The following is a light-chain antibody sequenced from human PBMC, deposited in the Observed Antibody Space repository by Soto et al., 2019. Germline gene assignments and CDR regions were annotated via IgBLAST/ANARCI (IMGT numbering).Light chain of an antibody. Sequence: ESVLTQSPGTLSLSPGERATLSCRASQSVNNNYLAWYQKKPGRAPRLLIYGASIRATGIPDRFSGSGSGTDFTLTITRLEPEDFAVYYCQQHGISHITFGQGTRLEIK. CDR3: QQHGISHIT. CDR1: QSVNNNY. V-gene: IGKV3-20*01. CDR2: GAS. J-gene: IGKJ5*01.